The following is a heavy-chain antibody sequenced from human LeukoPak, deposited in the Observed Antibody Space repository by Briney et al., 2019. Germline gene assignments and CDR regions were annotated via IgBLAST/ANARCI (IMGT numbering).Heavy chain of an antibody. CDR3: ARDSRYFDWLLSGGAFDI. CDR2: ISSSSSTI. V-gene: IGHV3-48*01. Sequence: GGSLRLSCAASGVTFSSYAMHWVRQAPGKGLEWVSYISSSSSTIYYADSVKGRFTISRDNAKNSLYLQMNSLRAEDTAVYYCARDSRYFDWLLSGGAFDIWGQGTMVTVSS. D-gene: IGHD3-9*01. J-gene: IGHJ3*02. CDR1: GVTFSSYA.